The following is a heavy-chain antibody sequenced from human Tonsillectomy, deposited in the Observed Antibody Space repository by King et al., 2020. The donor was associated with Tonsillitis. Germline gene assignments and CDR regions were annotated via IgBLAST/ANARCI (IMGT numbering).Heavy chain of an antibody. CDR1: GFTFSSYA. D-gene: IGHD3-10*01. V-gene: IGHV3-30*01. CDR2: ISYDGSNK. CDR3: ARVGGHYYGSGSYNDH. J-gene: IGHJ5*02. Sequence: VQLVESGGGVVQPGRSLRLSCAASGFTFSSYAMHWVRQAPGKGLEWVAVISYDGSNKYYADSVKGRFTISRDNSKNTLYLQMNSLRAEDTAVYYCARVGGHYYGSGSYNDHWGQGTLVTVSS.